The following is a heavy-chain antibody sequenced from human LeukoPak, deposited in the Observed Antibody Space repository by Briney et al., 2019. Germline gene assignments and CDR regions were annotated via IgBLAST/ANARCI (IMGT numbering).Heavy chain of an antibody. Sequence: SETLSLTCTVSGGSISSGDYYWNWIRQPPGKGLEWIGYIYYSGSTYYNPSLKSRVTMSVDTSKNQFSLKLSSVTAADTAVYYCARDSLPPNYYYYYMDVWGKGTTVTVSS. CDR3: ARDSLPPNYYYYYMDV. CDR2: IYYSGST. V-gene: IGHV4-30-4*01. J-gene: IGHJ6*03. CDR1: GGSISSGDYY. D-gene: IGHD1-26*01.